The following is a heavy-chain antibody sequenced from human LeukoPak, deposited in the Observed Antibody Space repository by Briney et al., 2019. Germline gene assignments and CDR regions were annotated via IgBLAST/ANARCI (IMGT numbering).Heavy chain of an antibody. Sequence: GGSLRLSCAASGFTFSTYWMAWVRQAPGKGLEWVAVISYDGSNKYYADSVKGRFTISRDNSKNTLYLQMNSLRAEDTAVYYCARGAGFLSDYWGQGTLVTVSS. CDR2: ISYDGSNK. V-gene: IGHV3-30-3*01. J-gene: IGHJ4*02. CDR3: ARGAGFLSDY. CDR1: GFTFSTYW. D-gene: IGHD2-21*01.